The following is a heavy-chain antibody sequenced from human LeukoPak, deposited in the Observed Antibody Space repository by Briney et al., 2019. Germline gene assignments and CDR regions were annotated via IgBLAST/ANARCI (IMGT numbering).Heavy chain of an antibody. V-gene: IGHV3-7*01. J-gene: IGHJ4*02. CDR3: ARVIGTDEAEGD. CDR1: GFTFRSYW. Sequence: GGSLRLSCAASGFTFRSYWMSWVRQAPGKGLEWVANIKRDASEKYYVDSVKGRFTISRDNAEKSLYLQMNSLRAEDTAVYYCARVIGTDEAEGDWGQGTLVTVSP. CDR2: IKRDASEK.